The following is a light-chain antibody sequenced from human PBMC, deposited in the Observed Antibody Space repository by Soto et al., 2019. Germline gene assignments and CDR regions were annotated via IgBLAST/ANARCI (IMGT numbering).Light chain of an antibody. Sequence: QSALTQPPSASGSPGQSVTISCTGTSSDIGAYNYVSWYQQHLGKAPKLIIYEVNERPSGVPDRFSGSKSGNTASLTVSGLQPEDEAEYYCSSFVASNNLRVFGTGTKVTVL. J-gene: IGLJ1*01. CDR3: SSFVASNNLRV. V-gene: IGLV2-8*01. CDR1: SSDIGAYNY. CDR2: EVN.